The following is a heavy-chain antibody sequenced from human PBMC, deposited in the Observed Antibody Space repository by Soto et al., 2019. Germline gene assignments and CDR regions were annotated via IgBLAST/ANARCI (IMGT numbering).Heavy chain of an antibody. J-gene: IGHJ4*02. Sequence: QVQLVESGGGVVQPGRSLRLSCAASGFTFSSYGMHWVRQAPGKGLEWVAVIWYDGSNKYYADSVKGRFTISRDNSKNTLYLQMNSLRAEDTAVYYCARELGRAAAGREVEVFDYWGQGTLVTVSS. CDR2: IWYDGSNK. D-gene: IGHD6-13*01. V-gene: IGHV3-33*01. CDR1: GFTFSSYG. CDR3: ARELGRAAAGREVEVFDY.